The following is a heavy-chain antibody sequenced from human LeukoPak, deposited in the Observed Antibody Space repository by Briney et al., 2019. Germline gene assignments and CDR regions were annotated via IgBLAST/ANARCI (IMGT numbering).Heavy chain of an antibody. Sequence: ASVKVSCKASGYTFTGDYMHWVRQAPGQGLEWMGWINPNSGGTNYAQKFQGRVTMTRDTSISTAYMELSGLRSDDTAVYYCARDYCSSTSCYVGHFDYWGQGTLVTVSS. CDR1: GYTFTGDY. CDR3: ARDYCSSTSCYVGHFDY. V-gene: IGHV1-2*02. D-gene: IGHD2-2*01. CDR2: INPNSGGT. J-gene: IGHJ4*02.